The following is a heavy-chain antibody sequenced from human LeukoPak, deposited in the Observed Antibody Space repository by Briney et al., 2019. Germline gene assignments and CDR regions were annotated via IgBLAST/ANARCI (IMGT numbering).Heavy chain of an antibody. CDR3: ARDGDGDYVFDP. CDR2: INTDGSTT. Sequence: GGSLRLSCAASGFTLSSYWMHWVRQVPGKGLVWVSRINTDGSTTTYADSVKGRFTISRDNAKNTLYLQMNSLRAEDTAVYYCARDGDGDYVFDPWGQGTLVTVSS. J-gene: IGHJ5*02. D-gene: IGHD4-17*01. CDR1: GFTLSSYW. V-gene: IGHV3-74*01.